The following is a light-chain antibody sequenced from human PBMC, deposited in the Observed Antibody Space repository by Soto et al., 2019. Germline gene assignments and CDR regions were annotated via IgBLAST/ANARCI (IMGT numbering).Light chain of an antibody. V-gene: IGLV1-47*01. CDR1: TSDVGSNY. Sequence: QSVLTQPPSASGTPGQRVSISCSGGTSDVGSNYVYWYQQLPGTAPKLLIFKNDQRPSGVPDRFSGSKSGTSASLAISGLRSEDEADYYCATWDGSLSGYWVFGGETKLTVL. J-gene: IGLJ3*02. CDR3: ATWDGSLSGYWV. CDR2: KND.